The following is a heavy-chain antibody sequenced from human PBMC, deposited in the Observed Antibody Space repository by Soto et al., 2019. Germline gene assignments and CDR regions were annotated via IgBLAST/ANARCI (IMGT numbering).Heavy chain of an antibody. D-gene: IGHD1-7*01. CDR3: AGYNWNYYFDP. CDR1: GVPISTDDYY. V-gene: IGHV4-61*08. CDR2: IYYSGST. J-gene: IGHJ5*02. Sequence: SETLSLTCTVSGVPISTDDYYWTWIRQPPGKGLEWIGYIYYSGSTNYNPSLKSRVTISVDTSKNQFSLKLSSVTAADTAVYYCAGYNWNYYFDPWGQGTLVTVSS.